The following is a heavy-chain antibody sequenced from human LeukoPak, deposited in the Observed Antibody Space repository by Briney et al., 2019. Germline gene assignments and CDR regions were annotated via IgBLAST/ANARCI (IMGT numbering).Heavy chain of an antibody. Sequence: GRSLRLSCAASGFIFSSYGMYWVRQAPGKGLEWVAVIWHDGSAEFYADSVKGRFSISRDDSNNTVYLQMNSLRAEDTALYYCARDSRGGWSGYFDFWGQGTPVTVSS. V-gene: IGHV3-33*01. CDR2: IWHDGSAE. D-gene: IGHD6-19*01. CDR3: ARDSRGGWSGYFDF. J-gene: IGHJ4*02. CDR1: GFIFSSYG.